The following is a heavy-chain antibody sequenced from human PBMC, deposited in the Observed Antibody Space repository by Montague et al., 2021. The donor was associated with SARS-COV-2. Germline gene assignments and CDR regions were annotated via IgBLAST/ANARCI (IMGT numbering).Heavy chain of an antibody. D-gene: IGHD2-15*01. CDR2: LYNSGST. CDR1: GDSISSYY. J-gene: IGHJ6*01. CDR3: ARHIEKEGTYYYYYGMDV. Sequence: SETLSLTCTVSGDSISSYYWSWIRQPPGKGLEWIGYLYNSGSTKYNPSLKSRVTISVDTSKNQFSLKLSSVTAADTAVYYCARHIEKEGTYYYYYGMDVWGPGTTGNGS. V-gene: IGHV4-59*08.